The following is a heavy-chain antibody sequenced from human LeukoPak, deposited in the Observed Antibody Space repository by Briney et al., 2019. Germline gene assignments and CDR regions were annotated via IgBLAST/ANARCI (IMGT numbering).Heavy chain of an antibody. CDR1: GGSISSSSYY. D-gene: IGHD6-13*01. V-gene: IGHV4-39*07. CDR2: IYYSGST. CDR3: ARWDSAAGTFDY. J-gene: IGHJ4*02. Sequence: SETLFLTCTVSGGSISSSSYYWGWIRQPPGKGLEWIGSIYYSGSTYYNPSLKSRVTISVDTSKNQFSLQLNSVTPEDTAVYYCARWDSAAGTFDYWGQGTLVTVSS.